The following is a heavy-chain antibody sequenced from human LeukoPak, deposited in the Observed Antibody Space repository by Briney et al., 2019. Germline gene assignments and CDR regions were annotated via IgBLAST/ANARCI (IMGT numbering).Heavy chain of an antibody. J-gene: IGHJ4*02. Sequence: ASVKVSCKASGYTFTSYAMNWVRQAPGQGLEWMGWINTNTGNPTYAQGFIGRFVFSLDTSVSTAYLQISSLKAEDTAVYYCAREGEEYYYDSSGCFDYWGQGTLVTVSS. D-gene: IGHD3-22*01. CDR1: GYTFTSYA. CDR3: AREGEEYYYDSSGCFDY. V-gene: IGHV7-4-1*02. CDR2: INTNTGNP.